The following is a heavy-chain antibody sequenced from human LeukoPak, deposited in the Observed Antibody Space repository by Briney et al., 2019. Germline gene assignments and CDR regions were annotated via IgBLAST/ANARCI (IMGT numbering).Heavy chain of an antibody. D-gene: IGHD6-13*01. V-gene: IGHV3-48*03. Sequence: GGSLRLSCAASGFTFSSYEMNWVRQAPGKGLEWVSYISSSDSTIYYADSVKGRFTISRDNAKNSLYLQMNSLRAEYTAVYYCARISYSSSWYSRAEYFQHWGQGTLVTVSS. CDR1: GFTFSSYE. CDR2: ISSSDSTI. CDR3: ARISYSSSWYSRAEYFQH. J-gene: IGHJ1*01.